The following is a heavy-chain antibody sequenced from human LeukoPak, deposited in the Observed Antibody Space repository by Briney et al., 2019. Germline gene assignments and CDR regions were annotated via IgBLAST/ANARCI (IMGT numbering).Heavy chain of an antibody. D-gene: IGHD3-9*01. CDR3: ARTRYYDILTGYYSALDY. CDR1: GGTFSSYA. CDR2: IIPIFGTA. V-gene: IGHV1-69*13. J-gene: IGHJ4*02. Sequence: SVKVSFKASGGTFSSYAISWVRQAPGQGLEWMGGIIPIFGTANYAQKFQGRVTITADESTSTAYMELSSLRSEDTAVYYCARTRYYDILTGYYSALDYWGQGTLVTVSS.